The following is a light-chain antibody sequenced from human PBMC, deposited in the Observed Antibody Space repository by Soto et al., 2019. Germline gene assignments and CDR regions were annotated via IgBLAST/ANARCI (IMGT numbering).Light chain of an antibody. V-gene: IGKV3-20*01. Sequence: EIVLAQSPGTLSLSPGERATLSCRASQSVSSRSLAWYHQKPGQAPRLLIYGASSRATGIPDRFSGSGSGTDFTLTISRLEPEDFAVYYCQQYGSSPWTFGQGTKVEI. CDR2: GAS. CDR1: QSVSSRS. J-gene: IGKJ1*01. CDR3: QQYGSSPWT.